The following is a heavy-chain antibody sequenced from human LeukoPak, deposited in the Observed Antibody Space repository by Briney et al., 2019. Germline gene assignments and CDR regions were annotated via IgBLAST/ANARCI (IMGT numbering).Heavy chain of an antibody. J-gene: IGHJ5*02. CDR2: IYHNGST. V-gene: IGHV4-39*01. CDR3: ARHVGRDFWSGYRSVDP. D-gene: IGHD3-3*01. CDR1: GGSLRRTGYC. Sequence: KPSETLSLTCTVSGGSLRRTGYCWGWIRQPPGKGLEWIGSIYHNGSTCNNPSLKSRVILSVDTSKNQFSLKLSSVTAADTAVYYCARHVGRDFWSGYRSVDPWGQGTLVTVSS.